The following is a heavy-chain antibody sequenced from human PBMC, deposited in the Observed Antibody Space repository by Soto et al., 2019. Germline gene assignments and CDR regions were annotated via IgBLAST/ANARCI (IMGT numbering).Heavy chain of an antibody. J-gene: IGHJ4*02. CDR2: ISYDGSNK. Sequence: ESGGGVVPPGRSLRLSCAASGFTFSSYGMHWVRQAPGKGLEWVAVISYDGSNKYYADSVKGRFTISRDKSKNTLYLQMNSLRAEDTAVYYCAKDSRIVVVTAPYDYWGQGTLVTVSS. D-gene: IGHD2-21*02. V-gene: IGHV3-30*18. CDR1: GFTFSSYG. CDR3: AKDSRIVVVTAPYDY.